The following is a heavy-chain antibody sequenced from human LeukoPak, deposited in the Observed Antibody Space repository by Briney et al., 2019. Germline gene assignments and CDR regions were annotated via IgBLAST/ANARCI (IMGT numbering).Heavy chain of an antibody. CDR3: AKDHYYDSSGYLYVDYYFDY. CDR2: ISWNSGSI. J-gene: IGHJ4*02. Sequence: GGSLRLSCAASGFTFDDYGMHWVRQAPGKGLEWVSGISWNSGSIGYADSVKGRFTISRDNAKNSLYLQMNSLRAEDTALYYCAKDHYYDSSGYLYVDYYFDYWGQGTLVTVSS. CDR1: GFTFDDYG. D-gene: IGHD3-22*01. V-gene: IGHV3-9*01.